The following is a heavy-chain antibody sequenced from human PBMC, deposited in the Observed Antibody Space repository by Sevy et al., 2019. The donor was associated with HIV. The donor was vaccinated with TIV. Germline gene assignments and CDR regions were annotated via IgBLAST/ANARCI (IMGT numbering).Heavy chain of an antibody. CDR3: ARENYYDSSGSPDAFDI. V-gene: IGHV3-21*01. D-gene: IGHD3-22*01. CDR2: ISSSSSYI. CDR1: GFTFSSYR. J-gene: IGHJ3*02. Sequence: GGSLRLSCAASGFTFSSYRMNWVRQAPGKGLEWVSSISSSSSYIYYADSVKGRFTISRDNAKNSLYLQMNSLRAEDTAVYFCARENYYDSSGSPDAFDIWGQGTMVTVSS.